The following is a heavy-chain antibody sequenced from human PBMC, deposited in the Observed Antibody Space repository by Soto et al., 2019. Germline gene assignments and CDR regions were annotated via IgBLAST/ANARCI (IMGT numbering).Heavy chain of an antibody. CDR2: IYPGDSDT. CDR3: ASGSVRNWFDP. CDR1: GYXFTSYL. V-gene: IGHV5-51*01. D-gene: IGHD2-2*03. J-gene: IGHJ5*02. Sequence: PXEXLKISCKCSGYXFTSYLLVWVRQMPGKGLECIGIIYPGDSDTRYSPSFQGQVTISAEKSISTAYLKWSSLKSSDTAMYYCASGSVRNWFDPWGQGTLVTVSS.